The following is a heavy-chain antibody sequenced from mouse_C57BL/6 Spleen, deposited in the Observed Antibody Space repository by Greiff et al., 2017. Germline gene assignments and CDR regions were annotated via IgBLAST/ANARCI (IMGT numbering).Heavy chain of an antibody. V-gene: IGHV1-26*01. J-gene: IGHJ2*01. CDR1: GYTFTDYY. CDR2: INPNNGGT. CDR3: ARRSFDY. Sequence: VQLQQSGPELVKPGASVKISCKASGYTFTDYYMNWVKQSHGKSLEWIGDINPNNGGTSYNQKFKGKATLTVDKSSSTAYMQLSSLTSEDSAVYFCARRSFDYWGQGTTLTVSS.